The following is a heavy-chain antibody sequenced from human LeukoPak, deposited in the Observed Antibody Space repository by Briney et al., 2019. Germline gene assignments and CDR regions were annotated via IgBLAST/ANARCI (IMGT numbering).Heavy chain of an antibody. V-gene: IGHV3-23*01. CDR1: GLTFSSYG. J-gene: IGHJ6*03. CDR2: ISTTGGTT. D-gene: IGHD3-9*01. CDR3: ARDNYDILTGYSYYYYYYYMDV. Sequence: GGSLRLSCAASGLTFSSYGMSWVRQAPGRGLEWVSAISTTGGTTYYADSVRGRFTISRDNAKNSLYLQMNSLRAEDTAVYYCARDNYDILTGYSYYYYYYYMDVWGKGTTVTISS.